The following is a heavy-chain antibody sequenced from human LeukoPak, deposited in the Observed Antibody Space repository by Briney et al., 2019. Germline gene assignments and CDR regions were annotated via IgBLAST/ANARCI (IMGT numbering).Heavy chain of an antibody. CDR1: GFTFSTSW. J-gene: IGHJ4*02. CDR3: ARAGYYRFDY. D-gene: IGHD4-11*01. CDR2: INSDGSTI. Sequence: GGSLRLSCAGSGFTFSTSWMHWVRQAPGQGLVWVSRINSDGSTINYADSVQGRFTISRDNAKSTLYLQMDSLGAEDTAVYYCARAGYYRFDYWGQGTQVTVSS. V-gene: IGHV3-74*01.